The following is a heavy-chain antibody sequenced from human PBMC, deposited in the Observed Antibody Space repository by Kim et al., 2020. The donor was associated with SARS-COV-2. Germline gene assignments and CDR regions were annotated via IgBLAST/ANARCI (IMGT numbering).Heavy chain of an antibody. CDR2: IKSKTDGGTT. CDR3: TTDEVGGDAFDI. J-gene: IGHJ3*02. D-gene: IGHD3-16*01. CDR1: GFTFSNAW. V-gene: IGHV3-15*01. Sequence: GGSLRLSCAASGFTFSNAWMSWVRQAPGKGLEWVGRIKSKTDGGTTDYAAPVKGRFTISRDDSKNTLYLQMNSLKTEDTAVYYCTTDEVGGDAFDIWGQGTMVTVSS.